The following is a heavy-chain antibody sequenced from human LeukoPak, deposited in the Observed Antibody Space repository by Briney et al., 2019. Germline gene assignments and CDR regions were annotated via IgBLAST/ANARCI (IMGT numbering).Heavy chain of an antibody. CDR3: ARDERQFPSGLFDF. Sequence: GGSLRLSCTASGFTFEDHGMHWVRQVPGGRLEWVSLINWDGSRSYYADSVKGRFTISRDNRKNFLYLQMSSLSAEDTALYYCARDERQFPSGLFDFWGLGALVAVSS. D-gene: IGHD5-12*01. CDR2: INWDGSRS. V-gene: IGHV3-43D*03. J-gene: IGHJ4*02. CDR1: GFTFEDHG.